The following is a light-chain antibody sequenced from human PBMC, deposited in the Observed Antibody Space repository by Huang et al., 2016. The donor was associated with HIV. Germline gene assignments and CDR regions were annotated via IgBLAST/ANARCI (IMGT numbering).Light chain of an antibody. CDR2: GAS. V-gene: IGKV3-15*01. Sequence: EIVMTQSPATLSVSPGERVILLCRASQNIDTNVAWYQQKPGQAPRLLIFGASTRATGISARFTGGGSETEFTLTINSVQSEDVAMYYCHQYNDWPPWTFGQGTRVEI. CDR1: QNIDTN. CDR3: HQYNDWPPWT. J-gene: IGKJ1*01.